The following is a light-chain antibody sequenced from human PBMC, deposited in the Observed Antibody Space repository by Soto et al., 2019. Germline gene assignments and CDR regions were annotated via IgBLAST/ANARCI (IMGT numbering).Light chain of an antibody. CDR1: QGVSNY. CDR3: QRYNSALFT. CDR2: AAS. J-gene: IGKJ3*01. Sequence: DIQMTQSPSSLSASVGDRVTITCRTSQGVSNYLAWYQQKPGKVPKLLIYAASTLQSGVPSRFSGSGSGTDFTLTISSLQPEDVATYYCQRYNSALFTFGPGTKVDIK. V-gene: IGKV1-27*01.